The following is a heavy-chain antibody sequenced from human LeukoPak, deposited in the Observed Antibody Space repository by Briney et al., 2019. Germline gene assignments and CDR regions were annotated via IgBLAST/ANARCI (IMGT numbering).Heavy chain of an antibody. CDR3: ARVTSRSPGY. J-gene: IGHJ4*02. D-gene: IGHD1-26*01. CDR2: INHSGST. Sequence: SETLSLTCAVYGGSFSGYYWSWIRQPPGKGLEWIGEINHSGSTNYNPSLKSRVTISVDTSKNQFSLKLSSVTAADTAVYYCARVTSRSPGYWGQGTLATVSS. CDR1: GGSFSGYY. V-gene: IGHV4-34*01.